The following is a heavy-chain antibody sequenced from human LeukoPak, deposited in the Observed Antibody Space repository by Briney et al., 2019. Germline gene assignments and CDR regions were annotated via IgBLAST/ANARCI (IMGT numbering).Heavy chain of an antibody. Sequence: SETLSLTCTVSGGSISSGSYYWSWIRQPAGKGLEWIGRIYTSGSTKYNPSLKSRVTISVDTSKNQFSLKLSSVTAADTAVYYCAREGYCSGGSCYAGFFYYYYYMDVWGKGTTVTVSS. CDR3: AREGYCSGGSCYAGFFYYYYYMDV. V-gene: IGHV4-61*02. J-gene: IGHJ6*03. D-gene: IGHD2-15*01. CDR2: IYTSGST. CDR1: GGSISSGSYY.